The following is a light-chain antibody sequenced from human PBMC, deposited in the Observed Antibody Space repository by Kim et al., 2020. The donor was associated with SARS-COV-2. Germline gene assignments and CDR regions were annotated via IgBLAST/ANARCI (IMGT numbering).Light chain of an antibody. CDR1: SLRRYY. V-gene: IGLV3-19*01. J-gene: IGLJ2*01. CDR3: KSRDSRGKVV. Sequence: SSELTQDPAVSVALGQTVRITCQGDSLRRYYATWYQQKSGQAPVLVFYGRDKRPSGTPDRFSGTNSGNTASLTITGAQAADEADYYCKSRDSRGKVVFGGGTKVTIL. CDR2: GRD.